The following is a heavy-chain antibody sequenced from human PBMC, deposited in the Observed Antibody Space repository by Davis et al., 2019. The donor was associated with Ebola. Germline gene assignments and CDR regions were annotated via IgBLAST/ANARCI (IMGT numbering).Heavy chain of an antibody. CDR3: ARGLATYYYDSSGYYYGKGGYYFDY. Sequence: GESRKISCAASGFTFSDYYMSWIRQAPGKGLEWVSYISSSGSTIYYADSVKGRFTISRDNAKNSLYLQMNSLRAEDTAVYYCARGLATYYYDSSGYYYGKGGYYFDYWGQGSLVTVSS. D-gene: IGHD3-22*01. CDR1: GFTFSDYY. J-gene: IGHJ4*02. V-gene: IGHV3-11*01. CDR2: ISSSGSTI.